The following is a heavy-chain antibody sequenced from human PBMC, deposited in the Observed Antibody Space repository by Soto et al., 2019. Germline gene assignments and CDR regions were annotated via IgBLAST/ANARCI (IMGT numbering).Heavy chain of an antibody. V-gene: IGHV1-69*13. Sequence: ASVKVFCKASGGTFSSYAINWVRQAPGQGLEWMGGIIPIFGTANYAQKFQGRVTITADESTSTAYMELSSLRSEDTAVYYCARALGSFAFDYWGQGTLVTVSS. CDR2: IIPIFGTA. CDR3: ARALGSFAFDY. J-gene: IGHJ4*01. D-gene: IGHD3-3*02. CDR1: GGTFSSYA.